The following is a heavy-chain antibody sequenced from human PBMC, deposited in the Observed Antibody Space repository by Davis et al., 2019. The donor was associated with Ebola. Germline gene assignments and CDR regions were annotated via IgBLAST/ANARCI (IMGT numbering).Heavy chain of an antibody. CDR3: ARLGGTETDCSSTSCHNYYYYGMDV. V-gene: IGHV1-46*01. J-gene: IGHJ6*02. D-gene: IGHD2-2*01. CDR1: GYTFTGYY. CDR2: INPSGGST. Sequence: ASVKVSCKASGYTFTGYYMHWVRQAPGQGLEWMGIINPSGGSTSYAQKFQGRVTMTRDTSTSTVYMELSSLRSEDTAVYYCARLGGTETDCSSTSCHNYYYYGMDVWGQGTTVTVSS.